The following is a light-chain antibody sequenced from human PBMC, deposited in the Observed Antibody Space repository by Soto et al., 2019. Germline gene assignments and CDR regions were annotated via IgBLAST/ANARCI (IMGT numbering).Light chain of an antibody. CDR1: SSDVGGYNY. Sequence: QSALTQPASVSGSPGQSITISCTGTSSDVGGYNYVSWYQQHPGKAPKLIIYDVSSRPSGVSHRFSGSRSGNTASLTISGLQAEDEADNYCSSLTGSNPWVFGGGTKLTVL. CDR2: DVS. CDR3: SSLTGSNPWV. V-gene: IGLV2-14*03. J-gene: IGLJ3*02.